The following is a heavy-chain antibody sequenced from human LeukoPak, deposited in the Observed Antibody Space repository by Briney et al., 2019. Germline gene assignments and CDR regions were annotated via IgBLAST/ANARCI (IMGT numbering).Heavy chain of an antibody. CDR2: ISAYNGNT. D-gene: IGHD2-15*01. CDR1: GGTFTSYG. Sequence: GASVKVSCKASGGTFTSYGISWVRQAPGQGLEWMGWISAYNGNTNYAQKLQGRVTMTTDTSTSTAYMELRSLRSDDTAVYYCASTSPCSGGSCYPLGYWGQGTLVTVSS. J-gene: IGHJ4*02. V-gene: IGHV1-18*01. CDR3: ASTSPCSGGSCYPLGY.